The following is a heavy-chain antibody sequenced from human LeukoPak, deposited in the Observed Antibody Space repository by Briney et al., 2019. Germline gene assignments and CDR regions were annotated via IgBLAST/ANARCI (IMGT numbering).Heavy chain of an antibody. D-gene: IGHD6-6*01. CDR2: ISYDGSNK. V-gene: IGHV3-30-3*01. J-gene: IGHJ5*02. CDR3: ARHSSSRDWFDP. CDR1: GFTFSNYW. Sequence: GGSLRLSCEGSGFTFSNYWMGWVRQAPGKGLEWVAVISYDGSNKYYADSVKGRFTISRDNSKNTLYLQMNSLRAEDTAVYYCARHSSSRDWFDPWGQGTLVTVSS.